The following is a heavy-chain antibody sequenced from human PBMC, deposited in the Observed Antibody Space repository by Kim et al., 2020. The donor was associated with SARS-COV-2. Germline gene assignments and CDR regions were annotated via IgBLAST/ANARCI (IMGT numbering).Heavy chain of an antibody. CDR2: IYYSGST. D-gene: IGHD5-18*01. CDR1: GGSISSNGYY. Sequence: SETLSITCTVSGGSISSNGYYWGCIRQPPGKGLEWIGDIYYSGSTYYNPSLKSRVTISVDTSNNQFSLKLSSVTAADTAVYYCARHSRYNSGYSVAHWGQGSLVTVSS. V-gene: IGHV4-39*01. CDR3: ARHSRYNSGYSVAH. J-gene: IGHJ4*02.